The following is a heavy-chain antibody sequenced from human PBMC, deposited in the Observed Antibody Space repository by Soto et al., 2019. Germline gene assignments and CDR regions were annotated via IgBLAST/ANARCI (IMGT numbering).Heavy chain of an antibody. CDR1: GFTFSTYN. D-gene: IGHD1-26*01. J-gene: IGHJ4*02. CDR2: INGRGNSI. CDR3: AREDGIVGATSAFDS. Sequence: EVLLVESGGGLVKPGGSLRLSCAASGFTFSTYNMNWVRQAPGKGLEWVSSINGRGNSIYYTDAVKGRFTISRDNAKTSLYLQMNSLRAEDTAVYYCAREDGIVGATSAFDSWGQGTLVTVSS. V-gene: IGHV3-21*01.